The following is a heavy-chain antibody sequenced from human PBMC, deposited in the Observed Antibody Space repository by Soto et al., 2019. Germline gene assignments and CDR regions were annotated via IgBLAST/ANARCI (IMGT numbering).Heavy chain of an antibody. CDR1: GYTFTSYG. Sequence: ASVKVSCKASGYTFTSYGISWVRQAPGQGLEWMGWISAYNGNTNYAQKLQGRVTMTTDTSTSTAYMELRSLRSDDTAVYYCARGVAPYYYGSTYYYYGMDVWGQGTTVTVSS. V-gene: IGHV1-18*01. CDR2: ISAYNGNT. CDR3: ARGVAPYYYGSTYYYYGMDV. D-gene: IGHD3-10*01. J-gene: IGHJ6*02.